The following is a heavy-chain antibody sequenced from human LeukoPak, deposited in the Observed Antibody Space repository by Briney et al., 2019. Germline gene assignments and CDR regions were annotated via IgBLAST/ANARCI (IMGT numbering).Heavy chain of an antibody. CDR1: GFTFSSYS. V-gene: IGHV3-21*01. CDR3: ARDASNYYDSSGYFDY. Sequence: GGSLRLSCAASGFTFSSYSMNWVRQAPGEGLEGVSSISSSSSYIYYADSVKGRFTISRDNAKNSLYLQMNSLRAEDTAVYYCARDASNYYDSSGYFDYWGQGTLVTVSS. J-gene: IGHJ4*02. CDR2: ISSSSSYI. D-gene: IGHD3-22*01.